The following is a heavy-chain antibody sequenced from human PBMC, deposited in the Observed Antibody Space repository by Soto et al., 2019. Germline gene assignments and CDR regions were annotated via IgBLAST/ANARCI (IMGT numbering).Heavy chain of an antibody. CDR3: ARDERMITFGGVIVGVDY. J-gene: IGHJ4*02. CDR2: ISSSSSTI. D-gene: IGHD3-16*02. V-gene: IGHV3-48*01. Sequence: PGGSLRLSCAASGFTFSSYSMNWVRQAPGKGLEWVSYISSSSSTIYYADSVKGRFTISRDNAKNSLYLQMNSLRAEDTAVYYCARDERMITFGGVIVGVDYWGQGTLVTVSS. CDR1: GFTFSSYS.